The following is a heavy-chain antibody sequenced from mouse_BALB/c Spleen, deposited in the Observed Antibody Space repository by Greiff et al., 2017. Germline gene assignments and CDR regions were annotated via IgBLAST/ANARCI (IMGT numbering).Heavy chain of an antibody. Sequence: EVQLQESGAELVRPGALVKLSCKASGFNIKDYYMHWVKQRPEQGLAWIGWIDPENGNTIYDPKFQGKASITADTSSNTAYLQLSSLTSEDTAVYYCARRARRKYYAMDYWGQGTSVTVSS. CDR3: ARRARRKYYAMDY. V-gene: IGHV14-1*02. J-gene: IGHJ4*01. CDR2: IDPENGNT. CDR1: GFNIKDYY. D-gene: IGHD3-3*01.